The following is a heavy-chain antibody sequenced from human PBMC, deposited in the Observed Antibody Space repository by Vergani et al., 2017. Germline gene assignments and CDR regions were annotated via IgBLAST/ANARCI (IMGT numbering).Heavy chain of an antibody. J-gene: IGHJ2*01. CDR3: AKPTMVRGVITNWYFDL. D-gene: IGHD3-10*01. Sequence: EVQLVESGGVVVQPGGSLRLSCAASGFTFADYAMHWVRQAPGKGLEWVSLISWDGGSTYYADSVKGRFTISRDNSKNSLYLQMNSLRAEDTALYYCAKPTMVRGVITNWYFDLWGRGTLVTVSS. CDR1: GFTFADYA. CDR2: ISWDGGST. V-gene: IGHV3-43D*04.